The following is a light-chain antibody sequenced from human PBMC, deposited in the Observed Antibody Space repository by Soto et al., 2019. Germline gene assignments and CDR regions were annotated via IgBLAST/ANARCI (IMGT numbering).Light chain of an antibody. CDR2: GAS. CDR1: QTIASN. V-gene: IGKV3-15*01. J-gene: IGKJ2*01. CDR3: QQYHNWPPQYT. Sequence: EIVMTQSPASLSVSPGDGATLSCRASQTIASNLAWYQQKPGQGPRLLIHGASTRAARVPARFSGSGSGTDFALTISSLQSEDFAVYYCQQYHNWPPQYTFGQGTKLXIK.